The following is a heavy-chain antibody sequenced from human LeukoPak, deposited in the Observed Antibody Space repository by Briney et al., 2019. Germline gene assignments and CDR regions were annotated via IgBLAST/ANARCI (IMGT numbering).Heavy chain of an antibody. CDR1: DDSISDYY. J-gene: IGHJ4*02. D-gene: IGHD3-16*01. V-gene: IGHV4-59*01. CDR2: FHNSGTS. CDR3: TRGAGWLIDF. Sequence: SETLSLTCTVSDDSISDYYRGWIRQPLGKGLEWIGYFHNSGTSTYNPSLKSRVTISADTSKNQFSLKLNSLTTADTAVYYCTRGAGWLIDFWGQGILVTVSS.